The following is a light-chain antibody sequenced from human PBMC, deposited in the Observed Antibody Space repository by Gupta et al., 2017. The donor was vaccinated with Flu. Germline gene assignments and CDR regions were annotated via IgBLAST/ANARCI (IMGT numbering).Light chain of an antibody. CDR2: GAS. CDR3: QQYGSSPYT. Sequence: ERATLSCRASQSGSSSYLAWYQQKPGQAPRLLIYGASSRATGIPDRCSGSGSGTDVTLTISRLEPEDFAVYYCQQYGSSPYTFGQGTKLEIK. J-gene: IGKJ2*01. CDR1: QSGSSSY. V-gene: IGKV3-20*01.